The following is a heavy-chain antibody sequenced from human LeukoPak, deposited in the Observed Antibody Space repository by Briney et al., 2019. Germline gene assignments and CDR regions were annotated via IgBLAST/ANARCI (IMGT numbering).Heavy chain of an antibody. J-gene: IGHJ4*02. D-gene: IGHD5-12*01. V-gene: IGHV4-34*01. Sequence: PSETLSLTCGVYGGSFSGYYWSWIRQPPGKGLEWIGEINHSGSTNYNPSLKSRVTISVDTSKNQFSLKLSSVTAADTAVYYCASFGYSGGYWGQGTLVTVSS. CDR1: GGSFSGYY. CDR2: INHSGST. CDR3: ASFGYSGGY.